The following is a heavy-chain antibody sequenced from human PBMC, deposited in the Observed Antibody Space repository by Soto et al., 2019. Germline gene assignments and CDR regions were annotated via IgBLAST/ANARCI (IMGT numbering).Heavy chain of an antibody. CDR2: ISGSGGST. D-gene: IGHD3-22*01. CDR3: AKDRGGSYYDSIGSLARLHGMDV. J-gene: IGHJ6*02. Sequence: QPGGSLRLSCAASGFTFSSYAMSWVRQAPGKGLEWVSAISGSGGSTYYADSVKGRFTISRDNSKNTLYLQMNSLRAEDTAVYYCAKDRGGSYYDSIGSLARLHGMDVWGQGTTVTVSS. V-gene: IGHV3-23*01. CDR1: GFTFSSYA.